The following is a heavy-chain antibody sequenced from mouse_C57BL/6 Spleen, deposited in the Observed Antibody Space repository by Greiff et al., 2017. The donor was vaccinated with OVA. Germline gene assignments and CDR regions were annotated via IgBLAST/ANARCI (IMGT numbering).Heavy chain of an antibody. J-gene: IGHJ2*01. CDR1: GYTFTSYW. CDR3: ARHYDYDGGNY. V-gene: IGHV1-69*01. D-gene: IGHD2-4*01. CDR2: IDPSDSYT. Sequence: VQLQQSGAELVMPGASVKLSCKASGYTFTSYWMHWVKQRPGQGLEWIGEIDPSDSYTNYNQKFKGKSTLTVDKSSSTAYMQLSSLTSEDSAVYYCARHYDYDGGNYWGQGTTLTVSS.